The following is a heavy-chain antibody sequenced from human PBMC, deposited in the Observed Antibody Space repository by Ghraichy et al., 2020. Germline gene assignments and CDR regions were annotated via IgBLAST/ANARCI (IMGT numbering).Heavy chain of an antibody. V-gene: IGHV3-74*01. CDR2: INPDGTTV. Sequence: GSLRLSCAASGFTFSNYWIHWVRQVPGKGLVWVSRINPDGTTVGYGDSVKGRFTISRDNAKNTLYLQMNSLRGEDTAVYYCARGFRWGHDYWGQGTPVTVSS. D-gene: IGHD3-16*01. J-gene: IGHJ4*02. CDR3: ARGFRWGHDY. CDR1: GFTFSNYW.